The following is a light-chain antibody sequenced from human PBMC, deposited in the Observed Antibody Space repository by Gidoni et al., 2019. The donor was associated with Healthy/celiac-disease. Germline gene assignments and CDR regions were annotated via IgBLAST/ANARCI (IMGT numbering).Light chain of an antibody. CDR3: QQYNSYPIT. CDR2: DAS. Sequence: AFQFTQSPSSLSASVGDRVTITCPASQGISSALDWYQQKPGKAPKLLIYDASSLESGVPARFSGSGSGTDFTLTISSLQPEDIATYYCQQYNSYPITFGQGTRLEIK. CDR1: QGISSA. V-gene: IGKV1-13*02. J-gene: IGKJ5*01.